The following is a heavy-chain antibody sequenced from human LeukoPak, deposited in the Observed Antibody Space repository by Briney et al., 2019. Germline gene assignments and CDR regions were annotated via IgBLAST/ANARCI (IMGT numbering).Heavy chain of an antibody. J-gene: IGHJ4*02. D-gene: IGHD4-17*01. V-gene: IGHV4-39*01. CDR1: GGSISSSSYY. CDR2: IYYSGST. CDR3: ASQVMTTVTQFDY. Sequence: SETLSLTCTVSGGSISSSSYYWGWIRQPPGKGLGWIGSIYYSGSTYYNPSLKSRVTISLDTTKNQFSLKLSSVAAADTAVYYCASQVMTTVTQFDYWGQGTLVTVSS.